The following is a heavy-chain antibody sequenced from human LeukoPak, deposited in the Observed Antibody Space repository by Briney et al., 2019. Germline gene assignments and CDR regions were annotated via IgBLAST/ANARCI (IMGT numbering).Heavy chain of an antibody. J-gene: IGHJ4*02. Sequence: PGRSLRLSCAASGFTFSSYAMHWVRQAPGKGLEWVAVISYDGSNKYYADSVKGRFTISRDNSKNTLYLQMNSLRAEDTAVYYCARVGAPHYDILTGYYYFDYWGQGTLVTVSS. D-gene: IGHD3-9*01. CDR1: GFTFSSYA. CDR2: ISYDGSNK. V-gene: IGHV3-30-3*01. CDR3: ARVGAPHYDILTGYYYFDY.